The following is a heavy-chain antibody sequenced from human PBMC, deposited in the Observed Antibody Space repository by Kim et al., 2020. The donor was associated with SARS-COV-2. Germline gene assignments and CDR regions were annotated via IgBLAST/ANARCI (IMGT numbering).Heavy chain of an antibody. CDR2: IIPILGIA. D-gene: IGHD6-13*01. V-gene: IGHV1-69*04. CDR1: GGTFSSYA. Sequence: SVKVSCKASGGTFSSYAISWVRQAPGQGLEWMGRIIPILGIANYAQKFQGRVTITADKSTSTAYMELSSLRSEDTAVYYCARPTQQLVRGDDAFDIWGQGTMVTVSS. CDR3: ARPTQQLVRGDDAFDI. J-gene: IGHJ3*02.